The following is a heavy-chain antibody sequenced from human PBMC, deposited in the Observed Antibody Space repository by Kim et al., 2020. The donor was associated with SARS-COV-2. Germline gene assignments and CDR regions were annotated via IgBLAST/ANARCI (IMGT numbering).Heavy chain of an antibody. CDR2: ISYDGSNN. CDR3: ARDPWSRLRGLIYSYYGMDV. J-gene: IGHJ6*02. Sequence: GGSLRLSCAASGFTLSSYAMHWVRQAPGKGLEWVAVISYDGSNNYYADSVKGRFTISRDNSKNTLYLQMNSLRVEDTAVYHCARDPWSRLRGLIYSYYGMDVWGQGTTVTVSS. V-gene: IGHV3-30-3*01. CDR1: GFTLSSYA. D-gene: IGHD3-10*01.